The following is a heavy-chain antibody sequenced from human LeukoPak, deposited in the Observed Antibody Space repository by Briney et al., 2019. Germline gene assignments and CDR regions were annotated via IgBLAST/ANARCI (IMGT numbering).Heavy chain of an antibody. CDR2: INYSGST. CDR3: ARHGNYYGSGSYY. D-gene: IGHD3-10*01. CDR1: GGSFSGYY. V-gene: IGHV4-34*01. J-gene: IGHJ4*02. Sequence: SETLSLTCAVYGGSFSGYYWSWIRQPPGKGLEWIGEINYSGSTNYNPSLKSRVTISVDTSKDQFSLKLSSVTAADTAVYYCARHGNYYGSGSYYWGQGTLVTVSS.